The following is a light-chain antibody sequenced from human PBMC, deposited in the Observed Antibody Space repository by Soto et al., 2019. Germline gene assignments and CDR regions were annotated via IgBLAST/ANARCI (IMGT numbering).Light chain of an antibody. CDR1: RSDVGGYNF. J-gene: IGLJ1*01. V-gene: IGLV2-14*01. CDR3: GSYTRSSTYV. Sequence: QSALTQSASVSGSPGQSITVSCTGTRSDVGGYNFVSWYQQHPGKAPKLLIFEVTNRPSGVSDRFSGSKSGNTASLTISGLQAEDEADYYCGSYTRSSTYVFGSGTKVTVL. CDR2: EVT.